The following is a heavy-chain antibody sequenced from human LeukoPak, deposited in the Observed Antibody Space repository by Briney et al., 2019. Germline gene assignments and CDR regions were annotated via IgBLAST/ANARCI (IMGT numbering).Heavy chain of an antibody. CDR1: GFTFSRYG. CDR2: ISDSGATI. V-gene: IGHV3-23*01. Sequence: PGGSLRLSCAASGFTFSRYGMNWVRQAPGKGLGWVSGISDSGATIYYADSVKGRFTISRDNSKNTLYLQMHSLRPEDTAIYYCAKIRAARPGYWGQGTLVTVSS. CDR3: AKIRAARPGY. D-gene: IGHD6-6*01. J-gene: IGHJ4*02.